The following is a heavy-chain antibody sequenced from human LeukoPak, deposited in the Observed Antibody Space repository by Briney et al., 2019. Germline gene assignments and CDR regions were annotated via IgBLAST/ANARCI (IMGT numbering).Heavy chain of an antibody. Sequence: ASVKVSCKASGGTFSSYAISWVRQAPGQGLEWMGWISTYNGNTNYAQKLQGRVTMTTDTSTFTAYMELRSLRSDDTAVYYCARDANYYDSRRFDYWGQGTLVTVSS. CDR3: ARDANYYDSRRFDY. CDR2: ISTYNGNT. J-gene: IGHJ4*02. D-gene: IGHD3-22*01. CDR1: GGTFSSYA. V-gene: IGHV1-18*01.